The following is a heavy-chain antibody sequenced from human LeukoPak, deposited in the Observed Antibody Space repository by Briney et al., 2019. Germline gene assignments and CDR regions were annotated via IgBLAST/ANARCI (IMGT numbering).Heavy chain of an antibody. Sequence: SETLSLTCAVYGGSFSGYYWSWIRQPPGKGLEWIGEINHSGSTNYNPSLKSRVTISVDTSKNQFSLKLSSVTAADTAVYYCARYSGSYPHDAFDIWGQGTMVTVSS. CDR2: INHSGST. V-gene: IGHV4-34*01. D-gene: IGHD1-26*01. J-gene: IGHJ3*02. CDR3: ARYSGSYPHDAFDI. CDR1: GGSFSGYY.